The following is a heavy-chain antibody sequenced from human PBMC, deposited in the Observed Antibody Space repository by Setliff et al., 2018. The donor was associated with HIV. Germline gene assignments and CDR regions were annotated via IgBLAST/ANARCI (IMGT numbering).Heavy chain of an antibody. Sequence: PSETLSLTCTVSGDSIASGGYSWTWIRQPPGKALEWIGYIYYSGGTSYSGTTYYNPSVASRITISGDTSKNQFSLKLTFVTAADTAIYYCARENGWLFGWFDPWGQGTPVTVSS. CDR2: IYYSGGT. J-gene: IGHJ5*02. V-gene: IGHV4-30-4*07. CDR1: GDSIASGGYS. CDR3: ARENGWLFGWFDP. D-gene: IGHD3-22*01.